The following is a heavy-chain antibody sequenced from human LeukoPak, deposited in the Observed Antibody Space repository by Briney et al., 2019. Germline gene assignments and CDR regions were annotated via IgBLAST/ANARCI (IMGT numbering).Heavy chain of an antibody. CDR2: ISGSGGST. Sequence: GGSLRLSCVASGFTFSSYAVSWVRQAPGKGLEWVSSISGSGGSTYSADSVKGRFTISRDNSKNTLYLQMNSLRAEDTALYYCAKDRSCTNDICHGDFDYWGQGTLVTVSS. J-gene: IGHJ4*02. V-gene: IGHV3-23*01. CDR3: AKDRSCTNDICHGDFDY. D-gene: IGHD2-8*01. CDR1: GFTFSSYA.